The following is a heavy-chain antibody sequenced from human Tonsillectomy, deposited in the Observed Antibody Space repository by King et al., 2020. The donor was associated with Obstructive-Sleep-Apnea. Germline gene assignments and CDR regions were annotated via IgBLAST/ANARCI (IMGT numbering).Heavy chain of an antibody. Sequence: VQLVESGGGVVQPGRSLRLSCAASGFTFSCYGMHWVRQAPGKGLEWVAFIRYDGSNKNYADSVKGRFSISRDNSKNTLYLQMSSLRAEDTAVYYCAKASGPDFDYWGHGTPVTVSS. CDR3: AKASGPDFDY. CDR2: IRYDGSNK. J-gene: IGHJ4*01. V-gene: IGHV3-30*02. CDR1: GFTFSCYG.